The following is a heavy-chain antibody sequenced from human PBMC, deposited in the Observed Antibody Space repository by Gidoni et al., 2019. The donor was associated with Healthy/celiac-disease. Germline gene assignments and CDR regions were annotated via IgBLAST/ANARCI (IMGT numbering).Heavy chain of an antibody. CDR2: MNPNSGNT. CDR3: ATPARADIVATTGGEYYYYYYGMDV. CDR1: GSTFTSYD. D-gene: IGHD5-12*01. Sequence: QVQLVQSGAEVKKPGASVKVSCKASGSTFTSYDINWVRQATGQGLEWMGWMNPNSGNTGYAQKFQGRVTMTRNTSISTAYMELSSLRSEDTAVYYCATPARADIVATTGGEYYYYYYGMDVWGQGTTVTVSS. J-gene: IGHJ6*02. V-gene: IGHV1-8*01.